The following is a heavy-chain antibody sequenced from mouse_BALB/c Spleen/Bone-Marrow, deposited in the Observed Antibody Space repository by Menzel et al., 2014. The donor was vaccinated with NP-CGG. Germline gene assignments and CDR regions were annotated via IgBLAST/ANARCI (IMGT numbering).Heavy chain of an antibody. V-gene: IGHV5-6-4*01. CDR1: GFTFSAYS. J-gene: IGHJ2*01. CDR2: ISSGGHDT. Sequence: EVKLMESGGGLVKPGGSLKLSCAASGFTFSAYSMSWVRQTPEKRLEWVATISSGGHDTFYPDSVKGRFTISRDNAKNTLYLQMSSLKSEDTAMYYCSKDGGYDYSYYLDYWGQGTTLTVSS. CDR3: SKDGGYDYSYYLDY. D-gene: IGHD2-4*01.